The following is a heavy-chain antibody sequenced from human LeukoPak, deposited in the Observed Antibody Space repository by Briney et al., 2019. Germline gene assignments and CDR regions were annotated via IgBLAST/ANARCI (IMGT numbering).Heavy chain of an antibody. J-gene: IGHJ4*02. CDR1: GFTFSSYG. V-gene: IGHV3-30*02. CDR3: ARGLRYFDG. Sequence: GGSLRLSCAASGFTFSSYGMHWVRQAPGKGLEWVAFIRYDGSNKYYADSVRGRFTISRENAKNSLYLQMNSLRAGDTAVYYCARGLRYFDGWGQGTLVTVSS. CDR2: IRYDGSNK. D-gene: IGHD3-9*01.